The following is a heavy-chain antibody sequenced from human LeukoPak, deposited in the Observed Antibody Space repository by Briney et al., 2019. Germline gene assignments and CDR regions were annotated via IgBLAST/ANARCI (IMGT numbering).Heavy chain of an antibody. CDR3: ARVPPLPSSIVLMPYYYYYYMDV. Sequence: SVKVSCEASGGTFSSYAIGWVRQAPGQGLEWMGGIIPIFGTANYAQKFQGRVTITADESTSTAYMELSSLRSEDTAVYYCARVPPLPSSIVLMPYYYYYYMDVWGKGTTVTVSS. CDR1: GGTFSSYA. V-gene: IGHV1-69*13. D-gene: IGHD2-8*01. J-gene: IGHJ6*03. CDR2: IIPIFGTA.